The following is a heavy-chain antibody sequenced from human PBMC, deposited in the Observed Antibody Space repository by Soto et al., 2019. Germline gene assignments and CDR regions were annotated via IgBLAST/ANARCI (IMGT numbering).Heavy chain of an antibody. Sequence: GASVQVSCKASGYTFTSYGISWVRQAPGQGLEWMGWISAYNGNTNYAQKLQGRVTMTTDTSTSTAYMELRSLRSDDTAVYYCAREAYGDYVALATDVVKSLIPDYYYYGMDVWGQGTTVTVSS. CDR3: AREAYGDYVALATDVVKSLIPDYYYYGMDV. D-gene: IGHD4-17*01. CDR2: ISAYNGNT. V-gene: IGHV1-18*01. CDR1: GYTFTSYG. J-gene: IGHJ6*02.